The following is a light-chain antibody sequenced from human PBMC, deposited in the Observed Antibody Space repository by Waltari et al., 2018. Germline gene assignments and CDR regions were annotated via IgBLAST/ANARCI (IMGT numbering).Light chain of an antibody. J-gene: IGKJ2*01. Sequence: DIVMTQSPDSLAVSLGERATINCKSSQSVLSSSNNKNYLAWSQQKPGQPPKLLIYWASTRESGVPDRFSGSGSGTDFTLTINSLQAEDVAIYYCQQYYSSPFNFGQGTKLEI. V-gene: IGKV4-1*01. CDR2: WAS. CDR3: QQYYSSPFN. CDR1: QSVLSSSNNKNY.